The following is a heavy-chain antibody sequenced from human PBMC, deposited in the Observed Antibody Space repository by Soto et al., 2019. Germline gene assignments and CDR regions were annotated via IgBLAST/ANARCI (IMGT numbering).Heavy chain of an antibody. CDR1: GGSISSTNW. CDR2: IYHSGTT. Sequence: QVQLQASGPGLVKPSGTLSLTCAVSGGSISSTNWWTWVRQSPGRGLEWIGEIYHSGTTNYSPSLKSRVNIAVEMSTNNLSLTVVSVTAGDTAVYYCAFPATADFDYWGKGILVTVSS. CDR3: AFPATADFDY. J-gene: IGHJ4*02. D-gene: IGHD6-13*01. V-gene: IGHV4-4*02.